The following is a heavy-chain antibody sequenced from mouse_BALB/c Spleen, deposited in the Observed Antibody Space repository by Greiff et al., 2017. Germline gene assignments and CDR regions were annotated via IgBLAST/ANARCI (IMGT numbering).Heavy chain of an antibody. CDR3: ARISIYYYGSSPLDY. CDR2: ISYSGST. CDR1: GDSITSGY. D-gene: IGHD1-1*01. J-gene: IGHJ4*01. V-gene: IGHV3-8*02. Sequence: VQLKESGPSLVKPSQTLSLTCSVTGDSITSGYWNWIRKFPGNKLEYMGYISYSGSTYYNPSLKSRISITRDTSKNQYYLQLNSVTTEDTATYYCARISIYYYGSSPLDYWGQGTSVTVSS.